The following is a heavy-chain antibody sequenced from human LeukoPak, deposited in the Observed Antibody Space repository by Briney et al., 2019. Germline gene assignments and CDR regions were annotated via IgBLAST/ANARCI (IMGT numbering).Heavy chain of an antibody. CDR1: GFTFSSYA. D-gene: IGHD3-9*01. CDR3: AKGIFADILTGYWLDY. CDR2: ISGSGGST. Sequence: GGPLRLSCAASGFTFSSYAMSWVRQAPGKGLEWVSAISGSGGSTYYADSVKGRFTISRDNSKNTLYLQMNSLRAEDTAVYYCAKGIFADILTGYWLDYWGQGTLVTVSS. V-gene: IGHV3-23*01. J-gene: IGHJ4*02.